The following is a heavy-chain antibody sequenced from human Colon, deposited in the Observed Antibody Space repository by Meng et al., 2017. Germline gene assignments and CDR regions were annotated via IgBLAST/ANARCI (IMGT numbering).Heavy chain of an antibody. D-gene: IGHD2-21*02. Sequence: GESLKISCAASGFTFSSYSMNWVRQAPGKGLEWVSSISSSSSYIYYADSVKGRFTISRDYAKNSLFLQMNSLRAEDTAVYYCARVGTGAYCGGDCYSHDYYYYGMDVWGQGTTVTVSS. J-gene: IGHJ6*02. V-gene: IGHV3-21*01. CDR3: ARVGTGAYCGGDCYSHDYYYYGMDV. CDR2: ISSSSSYI. CDR1: GFTFSSYS.